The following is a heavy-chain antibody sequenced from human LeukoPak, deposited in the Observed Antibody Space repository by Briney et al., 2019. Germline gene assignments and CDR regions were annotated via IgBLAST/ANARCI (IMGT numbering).Heavy chain of an antibody. J-gene: IGHJ4*02. V-gene: IGHV3-72*01. CDR2: CRKKLYAHTT. CDR1: GFTFSSYA. Sequence: GGSLRLSCAASGFTFSSYALSWVRQAPGKGPEWIAHCRKKLYAHTTEYAASVKGRFTISRDDSKNLLYLEMNSLKTEDTAVYFCARSRNRFDDYWGQGALVTVSS. CDR3: ARSRNRFDDY.